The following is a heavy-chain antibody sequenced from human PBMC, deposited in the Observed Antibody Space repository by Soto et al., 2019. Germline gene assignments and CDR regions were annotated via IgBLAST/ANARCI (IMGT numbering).Heavy chain of an antibody. J-gene: IGHJ4*02. Sequence: VGSLRLSCAASGFTFSSYAMSWVRQAPGKGLEWVSAISGSAGSTYYADSVKGRFTISRDNSKNTLYLQMNSLRVEDTAVYYCAIKGFGGQIYFDYWGQGTLVTVSS. CDR3: AIKGFGGQIYFDY. CDR1: GFTFSSYA. CDR2: ISGSAGST. V-gene: IGHV3-23*01. D-gene: IGHD3-10*01.